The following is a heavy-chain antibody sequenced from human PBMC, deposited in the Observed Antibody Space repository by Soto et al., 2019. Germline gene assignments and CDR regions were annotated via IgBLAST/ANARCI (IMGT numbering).Heavy chain of an antibody. D-gene: IGHD3-3*01. CDR2: IRRKAYGGTT. CDR1: GFTFVDYA. CDR3: TRAPQYYDFWSGYYPPYYYYGMDV. J-gene: IGHJ6*02. Sequence: GGSLRLSCTASGFTFVDYAMSWVRQAPGKGLEWEGFIRRKAYGGTTEYAASVKGRFTISRDDSKSIAYLQMNSLKTEDTAVYYCTRAPQYYDFWSGYYPPYYYYGMDVWGQGTTVTVSS. V-gene: IGHV3-49*04.